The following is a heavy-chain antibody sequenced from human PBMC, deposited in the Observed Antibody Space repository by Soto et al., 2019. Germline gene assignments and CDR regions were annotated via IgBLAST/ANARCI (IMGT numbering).Heavy chain of an antibody. V-gene: IGHV1-46*01. CDR3: ARDHSATPSGYSYWWFDP. Sequence: QVQLVQSGAEVQKPGASVKVSCKASGYTFISNWIHWVRQAPGQGLQWMGVINPSGGITVYAQMCQGRVTMTRDTSTTTVYMELSSLRSGDTSVYYCARDHSATPSGYSYWWFDPWGQGTLVAVSS. J-gene: IGHJ5*02. CDR1: GYTFISNW. D-gene: IGHD3-22*01. CDR2: INPSGGIT.